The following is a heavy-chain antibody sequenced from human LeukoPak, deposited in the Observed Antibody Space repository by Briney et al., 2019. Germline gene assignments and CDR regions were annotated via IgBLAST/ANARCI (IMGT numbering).Heavy chain of an antibody. Sequence: SETLSXXCTXSGXXISSGGYYWSWIRQHPGKGLEWIGYIYYSGSAYYNPSLKSRVTISVDTSENQFSLKLSSVTAADTAVYYCARVNYGSATKEDYWGQGTLVTVSS. CDR1: GXXISSGGYY. CDR2: IYYSGSA. V-gene: IGHV4-31*03. CDR3: ARVNYGSATKEDY. J-gene: IGHJ4*02. D-gene: IGHD3-10*01.